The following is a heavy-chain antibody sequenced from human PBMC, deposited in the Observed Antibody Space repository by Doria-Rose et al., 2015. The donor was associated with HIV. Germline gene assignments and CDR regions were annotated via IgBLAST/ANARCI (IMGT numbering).Heavy chain of an antibody. Sequence: QVTLKESGPVLVKPTETLTLTCTVSGVSLSSPGMGVSWIRQPPGKALEWFANICSDDDRSYKTSLKSRLTISRGTSKSQVLLTMTDMDPVDTATYYCARIKSSRWYHKYYFDFWGQGTLVIVSA. CDR1: GVSLSSPGMG. J-gene: IGHJ4*02. CDR3: ARIKSSRWYHKYYFDF. CDR2: ICSDDDR. D-gene: IGHD6-13*01. V-gene: IGHV2-26*01.